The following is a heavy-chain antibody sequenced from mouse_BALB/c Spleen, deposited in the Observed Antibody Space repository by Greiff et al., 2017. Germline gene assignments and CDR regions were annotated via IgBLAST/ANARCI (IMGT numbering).Heavy chain of an antibody. Sequence: QVHVKQSGPDLVAPSQSLSITCTVSGFSLTSYGVHWVRQPPGKGLEWLVVIWSDGSTTYNSALKSRLSISKDNSKSQVFLKMNSLQTDDTAMYYCARHELRRGFYYAMDYWGQGTSVTVSS. V-gene: IGHV2-6-2*01. CDR2: IWSDGST. J-gene: IGHJ4*01. CDR1: GFSLTSYG. CDR3: ARHELRRGFYYAMDY. D-gene: IGHD2-4*01.